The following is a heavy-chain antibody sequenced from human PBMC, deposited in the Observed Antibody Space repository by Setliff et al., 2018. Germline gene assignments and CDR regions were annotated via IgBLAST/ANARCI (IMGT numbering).Heavy chain of an antibody. Sequence: SETLSLTCTVSGGSISSSSYYWGWIRQPPGKGLEWVGSIYYSGSTYYNPSLKSRVTISVDTSKNQFSLKLSSVTAADTAVYFCARDPYNWNYGDAFDIWGQGTMVTVSS. J-gene: IGHJ3*02. CDR1: GGSISSSSYY. V-gene: IGHV4-39*07. CDR2: IYYSGST. CDR3: ARDPYNWNYGDAFDI. D-gene: IGHD1-7*01.